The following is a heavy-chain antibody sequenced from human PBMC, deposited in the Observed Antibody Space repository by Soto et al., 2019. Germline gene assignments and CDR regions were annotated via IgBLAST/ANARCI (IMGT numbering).Heavy chain of an antibody. Sequence: EVQLVESGGGLVQPGGSLRLSCAASGFTFSSYSMNWVRQAPGKGLEWVSYISSSSSTIYYADSVKGRFTISRDNAKNSLYMQMNSLRAEDTAVYYCARRRLELDYGDYDYYFDYWGQGTLVTVSS. CDR2: ISSSSSTI. CDR1: GFTFSSYS. D-gene: IGHD4-17*01. J-gene: IGHJ4*02. CDR3: ARRRLELDYGDYDYYFDY. V-gene: IGHV3-48*01.